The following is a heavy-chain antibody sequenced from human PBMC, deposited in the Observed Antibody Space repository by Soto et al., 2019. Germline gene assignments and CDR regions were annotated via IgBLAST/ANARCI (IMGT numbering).Heavy chain of an antibody. D-gene: IGHD6-13*01. CDR3: ARDTIAAAGNYYYYYGMDV. J-gene: IGHJ6*02. V-gene: IGHV1-2*02. CDR1: GYSFTDYF. Sequence: ASVKVSCKASGYSFTDYFMHWVRQVPGQGLEWMGWTNPKSGVTKYPEKFQGRVTMTRDTSISTAYMELTRLRSDDTAVYYCARDTIAAAGNYYYYYGMDVWGQGTTVTVSS. CDR2: TNPKSGVT.